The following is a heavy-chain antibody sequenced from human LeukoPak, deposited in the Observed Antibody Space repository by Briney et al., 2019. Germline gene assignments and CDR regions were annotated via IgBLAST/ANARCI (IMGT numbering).Heavy chain of an antibody. J-gene: IGHJ4*02. D-gene: IGHD3-9*01. Sequence: SETLSLTCTVSGGSISSYYWSWIRQPPGKGLEWIGYIYYSGSTNYNPSLKSRVTISVDTSKNQFSLKLSSVTAADTAVYYCARARDSNRPFTGYREGFDSWGQGTLVTVSS. V-gene: IGHV4-59*01. CDR2: IYYSGST. CDR1: GGSISSYY. CDR3: ARARDSNRPFTGYREGFDS.